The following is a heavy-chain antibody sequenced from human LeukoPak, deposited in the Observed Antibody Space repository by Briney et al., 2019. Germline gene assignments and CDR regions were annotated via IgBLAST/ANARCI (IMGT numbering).Heavy chain of an antibody. V-gene: IGHV4-34*01. J-gene: IGHJ6*02. CDR3: ARDVVTPPEYYYGMDV. CDR2: INHSGST. D-gene: IGHD4-23*01. CDR1: GVSFSGYY. Sequence: ASETLSLTCAVYGVSFSGYYWSWIRQPPGKGLEWIGEINHSGSTNYNPSLKSRVTISVDTSKNQFSLKLSSVTAADTAVYYCARDVVTPPEYYYGMDVWGQGTTVTVSS.